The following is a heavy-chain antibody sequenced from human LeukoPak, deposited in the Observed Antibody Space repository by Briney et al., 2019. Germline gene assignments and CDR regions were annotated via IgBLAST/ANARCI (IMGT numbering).Heavy chain of an antibody. CDR1: GFTFSSYW. J-gene: IGHJ6*03. CDR2: IKQDGSEK. D-gene: IGHD1-1*01. Sequence: GGSLRLSCAASGFTFSSYWMSWVRQAPGKGLEGVANIKQDGSEKYYVDSVKGRFTISRDNAKNSLYLQMNSLRAEDAAVYYCARDRGYRYYMDVWGKGTTVTVSS. CDR3: ARDRGYRYYMDV. V-gene: IGHV3-7*01.